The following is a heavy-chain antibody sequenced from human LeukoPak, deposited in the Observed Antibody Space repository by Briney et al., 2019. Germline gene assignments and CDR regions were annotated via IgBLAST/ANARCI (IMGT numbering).Heavy chain of an antibody. V-gene: IGHV3-21*01. CDR1: GFTLSSYS. CDR3: ARDEYASSPGYFDY. CDR2: ISSSGSYI. Sequence: GGSLRLSCAASGFTLSSYSMNWVRQAPEKGLEWVSCISSSGSYIYYADSVKGRFTISRDNAKNSLYLQMNNLRAEDTAVYYCARDEYASSPGYFDYWGQGTLLTVSS. J-gene: IGHJ4*02. D-gene: IGHD6-6*01.